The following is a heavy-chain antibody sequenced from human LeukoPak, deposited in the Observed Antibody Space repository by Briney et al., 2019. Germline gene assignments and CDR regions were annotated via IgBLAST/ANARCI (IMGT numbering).Heavy chain of an antibody. Sequence: SETLSLICTVSGGSISSSSYYWGWIRQPPGKGLEWIGSIYYSGSTYYNPSLKSRVTISVDTSKNQFSLKLSSVTAADTAVYYCARRGSLNWFDPWGQGTLVTVSS. CDR1: GGSISSSSYY. CDR2: IYYSGST. V-gene: IGHV4-39*01. D-gene: IGHD3-16*01. CDR3: ARRGSLNWFDP. J-gene: IGHJ5*02.